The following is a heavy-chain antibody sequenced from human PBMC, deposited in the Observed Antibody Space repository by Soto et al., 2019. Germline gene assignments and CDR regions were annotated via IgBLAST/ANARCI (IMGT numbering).Heavy chain of an antibody. J-gene: IGHJ4*02. CDR3: ARGISSRGYSGYGYYFDY. D-gene: IGHD5-12*01. CDR2: IHYSGST. V-gene: IGHV4-31*03. CDR1: GGSISSGGYY. Sequence: QVQLQESGPGLVKPSQTLSLTCTVSGGSISSGGYYWSWIRQHPGKGLEWIGYIHYSGSTYYNPSLKSRVTISVDTSKNQFSLKLSSVTAADTAVYYCARGISSRGYSGYGYYFDYWGQGTLVTVSS.